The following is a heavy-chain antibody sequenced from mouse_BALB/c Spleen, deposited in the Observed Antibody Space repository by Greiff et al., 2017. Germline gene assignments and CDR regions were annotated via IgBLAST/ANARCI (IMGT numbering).Heavy chain of an antibody. CDR2: ISYSGST. V-gene: IGHV3-2*02. CDR1: GYSITSDYA. D-gene: IGHD1-1*01. J-gene: IGHJ4*01. Sequence: EVKLMESGPGLVKPSQSLSLTCTVTGYSITSDYAWNWIRQFPGNKLEWMGYISYSGSTSYNPSLKSRISITRDTSKNQFFLQLNSVTTEDTATYYCARRDYYGSRNYAMDYWGQGTSVTVSS. CDR3: ARRDYYGSRNYAMDY.